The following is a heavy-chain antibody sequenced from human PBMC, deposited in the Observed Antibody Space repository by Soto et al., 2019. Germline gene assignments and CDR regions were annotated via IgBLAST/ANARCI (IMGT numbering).Heavy chain of an antibody. CDR3: ARSNPGYSSSWSDY. D-gene: IGHD6-13*01. J-gene: IGHJ4*02. Sequence: VQLVESGGGLVQPGGSLRLSCAASGFTFSSYWMSWVRQAPGKGLEWVANIKQDGSEKYYVDSVKGRFTISRDNAKNSLYLQMNSLRAEDTAVYYCARSNPGYSSSWSDYWGQGTLVTVSS. CDR2: IKQDGSEK. CDR1: GFTFSSYW. V-gene: IGHV3-7*01.